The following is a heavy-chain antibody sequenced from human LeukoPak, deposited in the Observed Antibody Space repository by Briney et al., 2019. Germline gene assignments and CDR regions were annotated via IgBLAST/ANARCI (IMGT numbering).Heavy chain of an antibody. CDR3: AREVGSGYYEEADY. Sequence: PSETLSLTCTVSGVSISSSNSYWGWIRQPPGKGLEWIGSIYHSGSTYYNPSLKSRVTISVDTSKNQFSLKLSSVTAADTAVYYCAREVGSGYYEEADYWGQGTLVTVSS. J-gene: IGHJ4*02. CDR1: GVSISSSNSY. D-gene: IGHD3-22*01. CDR2: IYHSGST. V-gene: IGHV4-39*07.